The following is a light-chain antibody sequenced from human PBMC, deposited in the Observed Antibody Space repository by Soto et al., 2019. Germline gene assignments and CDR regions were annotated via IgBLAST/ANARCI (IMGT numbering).Light chain of an antibody. CDR1: QSVSSN. Sequence: DIGWTQSPATLSLSPGERATLACWASQSVSSNLAWYQQKPGKAPRLLIYGASTRATGIPARFSGSGSGTEFTLTISSLQSEDFAVYYCQQYNNLPITFGQGTRLEI. V-gene: IGKV3-15*01. CDR3: QQYNNLPIT. J-gene: IGKJ5*01. CDR2: GAS.